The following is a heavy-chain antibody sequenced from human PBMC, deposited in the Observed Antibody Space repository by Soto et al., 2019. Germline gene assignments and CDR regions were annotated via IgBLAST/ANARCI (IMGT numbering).Heavy chain of an antibody. Sequence: SETLSLTCTVSGGSISSSSYYWGWIRQPPGKGLEWIGSIYYTGRIYYNPSLKSRVTIPVDTSKNQFSLKLTSVTAADTAAYYCARHQNGGIAAAGPDYGMDVWGQGTTVTVSS. CDR3: ARHQNGGIAAAGPDYGMDV. D-gene: IGHD6-13*01. CDR1: GGSISSSSYY. V-gene: IGHV4-39*01. J-gene: IGHJ6*02. CDR2: IYYTGRI.